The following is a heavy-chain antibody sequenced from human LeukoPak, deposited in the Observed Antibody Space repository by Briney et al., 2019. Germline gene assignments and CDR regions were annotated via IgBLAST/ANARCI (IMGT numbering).Heavy chain of an antibody. Sequence: GGSLRLSCATSGFAFNSYAMTWVRQAPGKGLEWVSYISSSGSTIYYADSVKGRFTISRDNAKNSLYLQMNSLRAEDTAVYYCARTGGSSWYSHFDYWGQGTLVTVSS. J-gene: IGHJ4*02. CDR2: ISSSGSTI. CDR3: ARTGGSSWYSHFDY. V-gene: IGHV3-48*04. D-gene: IGHD6-13*01. CDR1: GFAFNSYA.